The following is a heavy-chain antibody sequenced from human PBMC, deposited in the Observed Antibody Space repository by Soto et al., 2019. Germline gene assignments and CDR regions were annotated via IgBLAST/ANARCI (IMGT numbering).Heavy chain of an antibody. V-gene: IGHV4-31*03. CDR1: GVSVSSGDYY. Sequence: QVQLQESGPGLVKPSQTLSLSCNVYGVSVSSGDYYWSWIRQHAGGGLEWIGYIDRSGNTYYKPSLRGRVIMSVDTSTNQIYLRLLSVTAADTAMYYCARDSGGNSENYYGLDVWGHGTTVTVSS. CDR2: IDRSGNT. D-gene: IGHD1-1*01. J-gene: IGHJ6*02. CDR3: ARDSGGNSENYYGLDV.